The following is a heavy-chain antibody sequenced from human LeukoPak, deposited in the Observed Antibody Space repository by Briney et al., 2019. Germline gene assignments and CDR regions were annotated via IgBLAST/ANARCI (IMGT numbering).Heavy chain of an antibody. CDR1: GFTFSSYS. V-gene: IGHV3-21*01. Sequence: GGSLRLSCTASGFTFSSYSINWVRQSPGKGLEWVSSISGSSSDIQYADSVKGRFTISRDNAKNSLYLQMNSLRAEDTAVYYCAREAGPLYYDFWSGYYHWFDPWGQGTLVTVSS. CDR3: AREAGPLYYDFWSGYYHWFDP. D-gene: IGHD3-3*01. CDR2: ISGSSSDI. J-gene: IGHJ5*02.